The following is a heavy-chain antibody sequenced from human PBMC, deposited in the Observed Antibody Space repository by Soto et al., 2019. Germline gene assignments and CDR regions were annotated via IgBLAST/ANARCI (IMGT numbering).Heavy chain of an antibody. CDR3: ARDLLFSAGMDV. J-gene: IGHJ6*02. CDR2: ISGYNGNT. D-gene: IGHD2-21*02. V-gene: IGHV1-18*04. CDR1: GYTFTTNV. Sequence: ASVKVSCKASGYTFTTNVISSLLQAPGQGLEWMGWISGYNGNTNYVQKFQGRVTMTTDTSTSTAHMELRSLRSDDTAVYYCARDLLFSAGMDVWGQGTTVTVSS.